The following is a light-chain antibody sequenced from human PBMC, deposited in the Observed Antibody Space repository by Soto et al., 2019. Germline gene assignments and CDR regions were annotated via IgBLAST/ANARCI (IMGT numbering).Light chain of an antibody. CDR3: TSYAGNNNLV. Sequence: QSVLTQPPSASGSPGQSVTISCTGTDSNYVSWYQQHPVKAPKLLIYEVVKRPSGVPDRFSGSKSGNTASLTVSGLQAEDEADYHCTSYAGNNNLVFGGRTKLTVL. CDR2: EVV. J-gene: IGLJ2*01. V-gene: IGLV2-8*01. CDR1: DSNY.